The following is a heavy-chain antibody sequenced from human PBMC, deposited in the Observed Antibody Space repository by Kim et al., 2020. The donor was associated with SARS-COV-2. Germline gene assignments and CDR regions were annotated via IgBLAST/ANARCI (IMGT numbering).Heavy chain of an antibody. V-gene: IGHV4-59*08. D-gene: IGHD3-16*01. CDR1: GGPMSNYF. Sequence: SETLSLTCTVSGGPMSNYFWSWSRQPPGKGLEWIGYIYYSGSTSYSPSFKSRVTISLDTSKNQFSLELSSVTAADTAEDYCVPHTNYVDPYSFDIVGQGT. CDR2: IYYSGST. J-gene: IGHJ3*02. CDR3: VPHTNYVDPYSFDI.